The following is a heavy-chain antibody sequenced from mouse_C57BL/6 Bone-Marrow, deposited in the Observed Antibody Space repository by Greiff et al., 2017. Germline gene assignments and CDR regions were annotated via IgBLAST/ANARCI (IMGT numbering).Heavy chain of an antibody. V-gene: IGHV5-4*03. CDR2: ISDGGSYT. J-gene: IGHJ2*01. D-gene: IGHD1-1*01. Sequence: EVKLMESGGGLVKPGGSLKLSCAASGFTFSSYAMSWVRQTPEKRLEWVATISDGGSYTYYPDNVKGRFTISRDNAKNNLYLQMSSLKSEDTAMYYCARHPLLPYYFDYWGQGTTLTVSS. CDR3: ARHPLLPYYFDY. CDR1: GFTFSSYA.